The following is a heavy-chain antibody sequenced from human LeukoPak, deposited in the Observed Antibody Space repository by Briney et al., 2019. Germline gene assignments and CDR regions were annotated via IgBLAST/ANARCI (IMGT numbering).Heavy chain of an antibody. CDR1: GGSVSSSSNY. D-gene: IGHD6-19*01. CDR3: ASNSGWYDSGTIDH. J-gene: IGHJ4*02. V-gene: IGHV4-61*01. Sequence: SETLSPTCTVSGGSVSSSSNYWSWIRQPPENGLEWIGYIYYSGSTNYNPSLKSRVTISVDRSKNQFSLKLSSVTAADTAVYYCASNSGWYDSGTIDHWGQGTLVTVSS. CDR2: IYYSGST.